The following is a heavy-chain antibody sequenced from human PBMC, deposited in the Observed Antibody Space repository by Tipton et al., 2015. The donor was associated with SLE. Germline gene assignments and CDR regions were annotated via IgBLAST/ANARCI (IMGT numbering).Heavy chain of an antibody. CDR1: GYAFTSYY. CDR2: INPASGSA. V-gene: IGHV1-46*01. Sequence: QSGPEVKKPGASVTVSCKASGYAFTSYYIHWLRQAPGQGLEWMGIINPASGSATYAQKFRGRVTMTRDLSTTTVYMGLSGLRSDDTAVFFCARGENVDNWGRGTLVPVSS. CDR3: ARGENVDN. J-gene: IGHJ4*02.